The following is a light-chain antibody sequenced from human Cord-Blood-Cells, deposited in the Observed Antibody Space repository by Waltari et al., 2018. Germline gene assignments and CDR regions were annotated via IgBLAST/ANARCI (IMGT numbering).Light chain of an antibody. CDR1: NLGDKY. Sequence: SYELTQPPSVSVSPGQTASITCSGDNLGDKYACWYQQKPGQSPVLVIYQESKRPSGIPERFSGSNSGNTATLTISGTQAMDEADYYCQAWDSSTHVVFGGGTKLTVL. CDR3: QAWDSSTHVV. J-gene: IGLJ2*01. CDR2: QES. V-gene: IGLV3-1*01.